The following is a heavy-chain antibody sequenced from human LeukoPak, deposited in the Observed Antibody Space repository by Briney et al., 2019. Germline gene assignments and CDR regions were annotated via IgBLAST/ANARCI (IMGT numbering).Heavy chain of an antibody. D-gene: IGHD3-22*01. Sequence: SETLSLTCTVSGGSIGTSSYYWGWVRQPPGKGLEWIGSIYHSGSTYYNPSLKSRVTISVDTSKNQFSLKLSSVTAADTAVYYCAQVRYYYDSRIDYWGQGTLVTVSS. CDR2: IYHSGST. V-gene: IGHV4-39*07. J-gene: IGHJ4*02. CDR3: AQVRYYYDSRIDY. CDR1: GGSIGTSSYY.